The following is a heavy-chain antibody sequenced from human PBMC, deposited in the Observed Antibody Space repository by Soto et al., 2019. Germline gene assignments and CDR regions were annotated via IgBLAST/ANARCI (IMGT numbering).Heavy chain of an antibody. CDR2: ITGSDRST. CDR3: AKDGARLQLYWFDS. J-gene: IGHJ5*01. CDR1: GFTFSDYA. Sequence: EVQLLESGGGLVQPGGSLRLYCAASGFTFSDYAMIWVRQAPGKGLEWVSAITGSDRSTYYADSVQGRFTISRDSSKNTLYLQMNSLRAEDTAVYYCAKDGARLQLYWFDSWGQGTLVTVSS. D-gene: IGHD6-25*01. V-gene: IGHV3-23*01.